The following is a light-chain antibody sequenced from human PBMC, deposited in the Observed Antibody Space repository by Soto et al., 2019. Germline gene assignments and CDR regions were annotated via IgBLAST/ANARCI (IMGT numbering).Light chain of an antibody. Sequence: EIVMTQSPATLSVSPGERVTLSCRASRFISTNLAWYQQRPGQAPRLLIYYASTRATGIPARFSGSGSGTEFSLTISSLQSEDFAVYYCQQYTNWPPVTFGQGTKLEIK. J-gene: IGKJ2*01. CDR2: YAS. CDR1: RFISTN. CDR3: QQYTNWPPVT. V-gene: IGKV3-15*01.